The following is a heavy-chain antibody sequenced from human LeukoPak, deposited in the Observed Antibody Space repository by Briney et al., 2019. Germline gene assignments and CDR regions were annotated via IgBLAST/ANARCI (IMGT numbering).Heavy chain of an antibody. V-gene: IGHV4-34*01. D-gene: IGHD2-2*01. CDR2: INHSGST. CDR3: ARGPVVVVPAAIPIAYGMDV. Sequence: KPSETLSLTCAVYGGSFSGYYWSWIRKPPWKGLEWVGEINHSGSTNYNPSLKSRVTISVDTSKNQFSLKLSSVTAADTAVYYCARGPVVVVPAAIPIAYGMDVWGQGTTVTVSS. J-gene: IGHJ6*02. CDR1: GGSFSGYY.